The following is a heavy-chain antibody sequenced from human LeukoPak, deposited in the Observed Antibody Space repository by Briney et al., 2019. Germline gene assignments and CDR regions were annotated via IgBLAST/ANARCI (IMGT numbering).Heavy chain of an antibody. CDR2: LSGSGGST. Sequence: PGGSLRLSCAASGFTFSIYAMSWVRQAPGKGLEWLSTLSGSGGSTYYADSVKGRFTISRDNSENTLYLQMNSLRAEDTAVYYCAKESTVTPGNVNWFDSWGQGTLVTVSS. CDR3: AKESTVTPGNVNWFDS. V-gene: IGHV3-23*01. J-gene: IGHJ5*01. D-gene: IGHD4-17*01. CDR1: GFTFSIYA.